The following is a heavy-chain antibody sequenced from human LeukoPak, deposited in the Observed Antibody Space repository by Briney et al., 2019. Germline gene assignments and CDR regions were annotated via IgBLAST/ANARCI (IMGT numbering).Heavy chain of an antibody. CDR2: ISSISSYI. D-gene: IGHD6-19*01. CDR3: ARDRSQGQVAAEFYYYYGMDV. J-gene: IGHJ6*02. Sequence: PGQSLSPSREAAAFTFSSYSMNWVRPVAGKVLEWDSSISSISSYIYYADSVKGRFTISRDNAKNSLYLQMNSLRAEDTAVYYCARDRSQGQVAAEFYYYYGMDVWGQGTTVTVSS. CDR1: AFTFSSYS. V-gene: IGHV3-21*01.